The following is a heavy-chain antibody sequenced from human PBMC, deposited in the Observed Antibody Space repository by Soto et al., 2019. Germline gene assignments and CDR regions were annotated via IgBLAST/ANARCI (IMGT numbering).Heavy chain of an antibody. CDR1: GGSISSGGYS. J-gene: IGHJ5*02. Sequence: QVQLQESGPGLVKPSQTLSLTCTVSGGSISSGGYSWTWIRQPPGEGLEWIGHIHHSGSTYYNPSIMSRLTISIDASKNQFSLTLSSVTVADTAVYHCAKTVVAATNWFDPWGQGTLVTVSS. D-gene: IGHD2-15*01. V-gene: IGHV4-31*03. CDR2: IHHSGST. CDR3: AKTVVAATNWFDP.